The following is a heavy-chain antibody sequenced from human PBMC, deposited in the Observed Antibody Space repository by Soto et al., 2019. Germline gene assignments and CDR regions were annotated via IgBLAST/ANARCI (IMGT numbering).Heavy chain of an antibody. CDR1: EGSSSSNC. J-gene: IGHJ4*02. CDR3: ARYRREAVAGYTLDN. V-gene: IGHV4-59*01. Sequence: SGTQSHTSTVSEGSSSSNCLTWIRQPPGKGLEWIGYVYNSGSTNYNPSLKSRVTISEDTSKSQFSLKVNSMTAADTAVYYCARYRREAVAGYTLDNWGQGILVTVSS. D-gene: IGHD6-13*01. CDR2: VYNSGST.